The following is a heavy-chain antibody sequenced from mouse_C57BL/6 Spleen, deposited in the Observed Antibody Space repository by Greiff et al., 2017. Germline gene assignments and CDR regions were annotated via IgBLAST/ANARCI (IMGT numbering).Heavy chain of an antibody. CDR3: AREGYYDYAFAWFAY. V-gene: IGHV5-4*01. J-gene: IGHJ3*01. Sequence: EVQLVESGGGLVKPGGSLKLSCAASGFTFSSYAMSWVRQTPEKRLEWVATISDGGSYTYYPDNVKGRFTISRDNAKNNLYLQMSHLKSEATAMYSCAREGYYDYAFAWFAYWGQGTLVTVSA. D-gene: IGHD2-4*01. CDR1: GFTFSSYA. CDR2: ISDGGSYT.